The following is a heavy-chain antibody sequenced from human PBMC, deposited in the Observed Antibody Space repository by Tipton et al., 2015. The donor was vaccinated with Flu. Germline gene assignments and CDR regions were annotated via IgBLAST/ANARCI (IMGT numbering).Heavy chain of an antibody. CDR3: ARHTGDSVRGVIDY. V-gene: IGHV4-38-2*01. D-gene: IGHD3-10*02. CDR1: GYSISSGYY. CDR2: IYHSGST. Sequence: TLSLTCPVSGYSISSGYYWGWVRQPPGKGLEWIGTIYHSGSTYYNPSLKSRLTMSVDTSKNQFSLKLSSVTAADTAVYYCARHTGDSVRGVIDYWGQGTLVTVSS. J-gene: IGHJ4*02.